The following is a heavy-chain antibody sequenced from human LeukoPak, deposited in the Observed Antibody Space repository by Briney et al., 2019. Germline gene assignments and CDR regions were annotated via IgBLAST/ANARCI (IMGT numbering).Heavy chain of an antibody. CDR2: INHSGST. CDR1: GGSISSSSYY. V-gene: IGHV4-39*07. D-gene: IGHD2-2*03. Sequence: SETLSLTCTVSGGSISSSSYYWSWIRQPPGKGLEWIGEINHSGSTNYNPSLKSRVTISVDTSKNQFSLKLSSVTAADTAVYYCAAAGYCSSTSCYRSWFDPWGQGTLVTVSS. J-gene: IGHJ5*02. CDR3: AAAGYCSSTSCYRSWFDP.